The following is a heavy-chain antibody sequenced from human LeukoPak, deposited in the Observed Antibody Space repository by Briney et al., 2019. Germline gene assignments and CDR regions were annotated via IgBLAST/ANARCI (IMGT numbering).Heavy chain of an antibody. V-gene: IGHV4-59*01. CDR1: GGSISSYY. Sequence: SETLSLTCTVSGGSISSYYWSWIRQPPGKGLEWIGYIYYGGSTNYNPSLKSRVTISVDTSKNQFSLKLSSVTAADTAVYYCAREGPGYCSSTSCSHDAFDIWGQGTMVTVSS. D-gene: IGHD2-2*01. J-gene: IGHJ3*02. CDR3: AREGPGYCSSTSCSHDAFDI. CDR2: IYYGGST.